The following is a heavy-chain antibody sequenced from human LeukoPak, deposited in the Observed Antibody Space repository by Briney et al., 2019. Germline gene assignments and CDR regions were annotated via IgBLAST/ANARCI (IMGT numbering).Heavy chain of an antibody. J-gene: IGHJ4*02. CDR2: INPNSGGT. Sequence: ASVKVSCKASGYTFTGYYMHWVRQAPGQGLEWMGWINPNSGGTNYAQKFQGRLTMTRATSISTAYMELSRLRSDDTAVYYCARDSPENYDILTGYYTYFDYWGQGTLVTVSS. V-gene: IGHV1-2*02. D-gene: IGHD3-9*01. CDR3: ARDSPENYDILTGYYTYFDY. CDR1: GYTFTGYY.